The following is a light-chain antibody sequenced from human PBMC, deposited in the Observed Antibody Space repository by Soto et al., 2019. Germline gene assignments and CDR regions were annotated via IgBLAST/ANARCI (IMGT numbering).Light chain of an antibody. CDR3: QQLNSYPIT. CDR1: QGISSY. V-gene: IGKV1-9*01. Sequence: DIQLTQSPSFLSASVGDRVTITCRASQGISSYLAWYQQKPGKAPKLLLYAASTLQSGVPSRFSGSGSGTEFTLTISSLQPEDFATYYCQQLNSYPITFGPGTKVDIK. J-gene: IGKJ3*01. CDR2: AAS.